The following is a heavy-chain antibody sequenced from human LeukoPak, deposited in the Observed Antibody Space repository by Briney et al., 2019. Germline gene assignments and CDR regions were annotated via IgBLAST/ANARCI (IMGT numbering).Heavy chain of an antibody. Sequence: SETLSLTCAVCGGSFSGYYWSWIRQPPGKGLEWIGEINHSGSTNYNPSLKSRVTISVDTSKNQFSLKLSSVTAADTAVYYCARLGYSGYWGRDYWGQGTLVTVSS. CDR1: GGSFSGYY. V-gene: IGHV4-34*01. CDR2: INHSGST. CDR3: ARLGYSGYWGRDY. J-gene: IGHJ4*02. D-gene: IGHD5-12*01.